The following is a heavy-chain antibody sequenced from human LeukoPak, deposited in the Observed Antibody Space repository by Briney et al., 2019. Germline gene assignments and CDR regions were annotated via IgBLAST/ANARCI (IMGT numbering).Heavy chain of an antibody. J-gene: IGHJ6*02. Sequence: SQTLSLTCAISGDSVSSNSAAWNWIRQSPSRGLEWLGRTYYRSKWYNDYAVSVKSRIAINPDTSKNQFSLQLNSVTPEDTAVYYCAGETGTTWYYDYGMDVWGQGTTVTVSS. CDR1: GDSVSSNSAA. V-gene: IGHV6-1*01. CDR2: TYYRSKWYN. CDR3: AGETGTTWYYDYGMDV. D-gene: IGHD1-1*01.